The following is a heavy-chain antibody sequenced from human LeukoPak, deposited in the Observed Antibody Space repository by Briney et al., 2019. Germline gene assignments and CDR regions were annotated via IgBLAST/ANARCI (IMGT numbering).Heavy chain of an antibody. J-gene: IGHJ6*02. V-gene: IGHV1-69*10. CDR2: IIPILGIA. CDR3: ARDLRLELDYGMDV. CDR1: GGTVTSYS. Sequence: SVKVSCKGAGGTVTSYSISWVRQAPGQGLEWRGGIIPILGIANYAQKFQGRVTITADKSTSTAYMELSSLRSEDTAVYYCARDLRLELDYGMDVWGQGTTVTVSS. D-gene: IGHD1-7*01.